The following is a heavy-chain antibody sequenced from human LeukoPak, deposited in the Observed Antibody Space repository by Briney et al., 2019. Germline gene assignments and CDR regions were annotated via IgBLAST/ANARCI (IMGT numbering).Heavy chain of an antibody. J-gene: IGHJ5*02. V-gene: IGHV4-4*07. Sequence: SETLSLTCTVSGGSISSYYWSWIRRPAGKGLEWIGRIYTSGSTNYNPSLKSRVTMSVDTSKNQFSLKLSSVTAADTAVYYCARGLTTVTTYGFDPWGQGTLVTVSS. D-gene: IGHD4-4*01. CDR3: ARGLTTVTTYGFDP. CDR1: GGSISSYY. CDR2: IYTSGST.